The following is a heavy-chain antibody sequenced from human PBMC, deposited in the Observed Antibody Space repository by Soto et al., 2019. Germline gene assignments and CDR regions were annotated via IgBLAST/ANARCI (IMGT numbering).Heavy chain of an antibody. Sequence: SXTLSLTXTVSGGSISTYYWSWIRQPAGKGLEWIGRIDTSGNTNYNPSLKSRVTMSVDTSKKQFSPKLTSVTAADTAVYYLARFSSNWFQTEGMDVWGQGTTVTVSS. D-gene: IGHD4-4*01. CDR3: ARFSSNWFQTEGMDV. CDR1: GGSISTYY. V-gene: IGHV4-4*07. CDR2: IDTSGNT. J-gene: IGHJ6*02.